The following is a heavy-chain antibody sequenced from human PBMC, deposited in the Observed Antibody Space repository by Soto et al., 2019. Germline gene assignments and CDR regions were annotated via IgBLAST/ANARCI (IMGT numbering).Heavy chain of an antibody. CDR1: GFTFSNYA. J-gene: IGHJ4*02. V-gene: IGHV3-23*01. Sequence: GGSLRLSCAAYGFTFSNYAMTWVRQAPGKGLEWVSSITAGGDDTWYADSVKGRFAISRDNSKNTLYLQMNSLRAEDTAVYYCAKGSASGRPYYFDYWGQGTLVTVS. CDR3: AKGSASGRPYYFDY. D-gene: IGHD2-21*01. CDR2: ITAGGDDT.